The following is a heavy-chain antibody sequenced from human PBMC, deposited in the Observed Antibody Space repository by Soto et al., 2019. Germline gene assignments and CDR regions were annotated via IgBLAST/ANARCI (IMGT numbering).Heavy chain of an antibody. CDR1: GDSISSRNW. D-gene: IGHD1-26*01. V-gene: IGHV4-4*02. CDR2: ISHVGNS. J-gene: IGHJ6*02. CDR3: ARVMGATTNYYYYYGMDV. Sequence: SETLSLTCTVSGDSISSRNWWNWVRQPPGKGLEWIGQISHVGNSNYNPSLQSRVTISVDKSKNQFSLELSSVTAADTAVYYCARVMGATTNYYYYYGMDVWGQGTTVTVSS.